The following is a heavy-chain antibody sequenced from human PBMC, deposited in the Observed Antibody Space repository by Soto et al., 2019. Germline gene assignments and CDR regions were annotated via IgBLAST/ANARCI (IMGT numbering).Heavy chain of an antibody. CDR2: ISAHNGNK. J-gene: IGHJ6*02. D-gene: IGHD1-26*01. V-gene: IGHV1-18*01. Sequence: QLVQSGAEVKKPGASVKVSCKASGYSFTNYDISWVRQAPGQGLEWMAWISAHNGNKHYAEKFQGRVSTTTDTSTSTAYMEVRTLTTDYTAIYYCARGLLDYFGMDVWGQGTTVTV. CDR1: GYSFTNYD. CDR3: ARGLLDYFGMDV.